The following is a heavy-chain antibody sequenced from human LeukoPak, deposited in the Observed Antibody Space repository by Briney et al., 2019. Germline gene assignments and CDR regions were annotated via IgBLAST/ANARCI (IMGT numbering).Heavy chain of an antibody. Sequence: GRSLRLSCAASGFTFSSYAMHWVRQAPGKGLEWVAVISYDGSNKYYADSVKGRFTISRDNSKNTLYLQMNSLRAEDTAVYYCASKEVRPYWGQGTLVTVSS. V-gene: IGHV3-30-3*01. CDR3: ASKEVRPY. D-gene: IGHD3-22*01. CDR1: GFTFSSYA. CDR2: ISYDGSNK. J-gene: IGHJ4*02.